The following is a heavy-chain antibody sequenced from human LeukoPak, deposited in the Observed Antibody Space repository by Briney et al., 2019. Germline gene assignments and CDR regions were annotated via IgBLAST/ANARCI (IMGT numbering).Heavy chain of an antibody. Sequence: GESLKISCKGSGYRFTKSWIGWVRQMPGKGLEWLGIIYPDDSRTRYSPSFQGQVTMSVDKSISTAYLQWSSLKASDTAMYYCASLTLSDAFDIWGQGTMVTVSS. CDR2: IYPDDSRT. V-gene: IGHV5-51*01. CDR3: ASLTLSDAFDI. CDR1: GYRFTKSW. J-gene: IGHJ3*02.